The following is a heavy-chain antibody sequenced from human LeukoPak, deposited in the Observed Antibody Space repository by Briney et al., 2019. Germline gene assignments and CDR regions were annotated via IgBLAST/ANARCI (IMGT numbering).Heavy chain of an antibody. CDR1: GGSFSGYY. J-gene: IGHJ4*02. Sequence: SETLSLTCAVYGGSFSGYYWSWIRQPPGKALEWIGEINHSGSTNYNPSLKSRVTISVDTSKNQFSLKLSSVTAADTAVYYCARGYCSSTSCYTFDYWGQGTLVTVSS. CDR2: INHSGST. V-gene: IGHV4-34*01. CDR3: ARGYCSSTSCYTFDY. D-gene: IGHD2-2*01.